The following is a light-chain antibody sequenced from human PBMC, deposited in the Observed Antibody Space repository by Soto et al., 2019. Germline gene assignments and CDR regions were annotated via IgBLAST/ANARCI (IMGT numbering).Light chain of an antibody. CDR1: SGDIGAYDH. CDR2: YVT. CDR3: SSSTHSNTVV. J-gene: IGLJ3*02. Sequence: QSALTQPASVSGSPGQSVILSCSGTSGDIGAYDHVAWFQQHPGEVPKLLLRYVTNRPSGVSGRFSGSKSGNTAYLTISGLRPEDEADYYCSSSTHSNTVVLGGGTKLTVL. V-gene: IGLV2-14*03.